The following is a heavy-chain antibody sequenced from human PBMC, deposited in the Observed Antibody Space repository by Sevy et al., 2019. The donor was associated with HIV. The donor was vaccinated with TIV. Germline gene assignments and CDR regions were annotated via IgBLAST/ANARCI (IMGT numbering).Heavy chain of an antibody. J-gene: IGHJ5*02. Sequence: SETLSLTCAVHGGSFSGYYWSWIRQPPGKGLEWIGEINHSGSTNYNPSLKSRVTISVDTSKKQFSLKLSSVPAADTAVYYCARSPPVVVVPGAPSWFDPWGQGTMVTVSS. V-gene: IGHV4-34*01. D-gene: IGHD2-2*01. CDR3: ARSPPVVVVPGAPSWFDP. CDR1: GGSFSGYY. CDR2: INHSGST.